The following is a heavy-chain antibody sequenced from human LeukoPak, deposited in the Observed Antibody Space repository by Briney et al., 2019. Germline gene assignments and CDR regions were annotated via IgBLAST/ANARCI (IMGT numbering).Heavy chain of an antibody. CDR2: IYYTGIT. D-gene: IGHD3-3*01. Sequence: KTSETLSLTCAVSGGSISHSYWSWLRQPPGQGLEWIGYIYYTGITKYRPSLKSRVTIAVDTFKNQFSLKLTSVTAADTAVYYCARGLNYDFWSGFSWWDWGRGILVSVSS. CDR1: GGSISHSY. CDR3: ARGLNYDFWSGFSWWD. V-gene: IGHV4-59*01. J-gene: IGHJ4*02.